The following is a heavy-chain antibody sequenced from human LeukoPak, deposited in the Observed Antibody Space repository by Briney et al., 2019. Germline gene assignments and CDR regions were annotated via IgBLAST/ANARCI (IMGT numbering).Heavy chain of an antibody. V-gene: IGHV1-46*01. J-gene: IGHJ4*02. Sequence: ASVKVSCKASGYTFTSYYMHWVRQAPGQGLEWMGIINPSGGSTSYAQKFQGRVTMTRDMSTSTVYMELSSLRSEDTAVYYCARAGYCSGGSCYGDFDYWGQGTLVTVSS. CDR2: INPSGGST. D-gene: IGHD2-15*01. CDR3: ARAGYCSGGSCYGDFDY. CDR1: GYTFTSYY.